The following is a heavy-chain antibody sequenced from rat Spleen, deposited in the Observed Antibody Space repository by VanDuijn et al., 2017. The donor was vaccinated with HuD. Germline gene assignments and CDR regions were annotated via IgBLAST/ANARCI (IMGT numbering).Heavy chain of an antibody. D-gene: IGHD2-1*01. V-gene: IGHV5-58*01. CDR1: GFNFNDYW. J-gene: IGHJ2*01. Sequence: EVKLVESGGGLVQPGRSLKLSCAASGFNFNDYWMGWVRQAPGKGLEWISSINTDGGRTYYPDSVKGRFTISRDETENTVCLQMDSLRSEDTATYYCARRYDFDFWGQGVMVTVSS. CDR2: INTDGGRT. CDR3: ARRYDFDF.